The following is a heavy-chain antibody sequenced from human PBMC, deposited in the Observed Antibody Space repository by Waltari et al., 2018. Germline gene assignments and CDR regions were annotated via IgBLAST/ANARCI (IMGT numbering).Heavy chain of an antibody. D-gene: IGHD1-26*01. Sequence: CWSWVRQCPQRGLEWVGEVRGDEEGNYNPSFASRGTISVDTSKNQLSLNLNGATAADTAMYYCARGRGRGLCLDTWGPGTPVTVSP. V-gene: IGHV4-4*02. CDR2: VRGDEEG. CDR3: ARGRGRGLCLDT. CDR1: C. J-gene: IGHJ4*02.